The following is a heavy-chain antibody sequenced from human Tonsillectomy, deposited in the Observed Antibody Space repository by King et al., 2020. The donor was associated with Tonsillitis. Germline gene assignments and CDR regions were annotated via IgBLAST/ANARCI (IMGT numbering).Heavy chain of an antibody. J-gene: IGHJ6*02. Sequence: VQLVESGGGVVQPGRSLRLSCAASGFTFSSYGMHWVRQAPGKGLEWVAVISYDGSNKYYADSVKGRFTISRENSKNTLYLQMNSLRAEDTAVYYCAKDEGNGWGTYYYYGMDVWGQGTTVTVSS. V-gene: IGHV3-30*18. D-gene: IGHD7-27*01. CDR2: ISYDGSNK. CDR3: AKDEGNGWGTYYYYGMDV. CDR1: GFTFSSYG.